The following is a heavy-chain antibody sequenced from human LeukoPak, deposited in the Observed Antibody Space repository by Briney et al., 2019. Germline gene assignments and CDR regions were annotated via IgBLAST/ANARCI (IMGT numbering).Heavy chain of an antibody. CDR3: ARVWFGELFGWFDP. D-gene: IGHD3-10*01. J-gene: IGHJ5*02. CDR1: GYTFTSYG. V-gene: IGHV1-18*01. Sequence: ASVKVSCKASGYTFTSYGISWVRQAPGQGLEWMGWISAYNGNTNYAQKLRGRVTMTTDTSTSTAYMELRSLRSDDTAVYYCARVWFGELFGWFDPWGQGTLVTVSS. CDR2: ISAYNGNT.